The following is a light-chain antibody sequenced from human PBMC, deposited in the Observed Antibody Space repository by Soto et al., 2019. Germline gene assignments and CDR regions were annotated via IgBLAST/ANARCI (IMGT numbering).Light chain of an antibody. CDR2: GAS. CDR3: QQYKNWPLT. Sequence: EIVMTQSPATLSVSPGETATLSCRASQSISSNFAWYQQKPGQAPRLLIYGASPRATGIPARFSGSGSGTEFTLTISSLQSEDFAVYYCQQYKNWPLTFGGGTKVEIK. J-gene: IGKJ4*01. V-gene: IGKV3-15*01. CDR1: QSISSN.